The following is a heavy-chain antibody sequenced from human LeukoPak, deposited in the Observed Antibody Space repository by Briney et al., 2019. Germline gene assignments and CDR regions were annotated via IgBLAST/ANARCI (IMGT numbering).Heavy chain of an antibody. CDR2: IYYSGST. Sequence: SETLSLTCTVSGGSVSSGSYYWSWIRQPPGKGLEWIGYIYYSGSTNYNPSLNSRVTISVDTSKNQFSLRLTSVTAADTAVYFCARATPWLLPGYWGQGTLVTVSS. J-gene: IGHJ4*02. D-gene: IGHD3-22*01. CDR3: ARATPWLLPGY. V-gene: IGHV4-61*01. CDR1: GGSVSSGSYY.